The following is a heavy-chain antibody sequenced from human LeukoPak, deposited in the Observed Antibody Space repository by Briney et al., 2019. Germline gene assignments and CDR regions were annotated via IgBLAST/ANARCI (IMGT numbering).Heavy chain of an antibody. D-gene: IGHD2-15*01. CDR3: ARYPARWPFTHAFDI. Sequence: RPGGSLRLSCAASGFTFSSYAMSWVRQAPGKGLEWIGEINHSGSTNYNPSLKSRVTISVDTSKNQFSLKLSSVTAADTAVYYCARYPARWPFTHAFDIWGQGTMVTVSS. J-gene: IGHJ3*02. CDR1: GFTFSSYA. CDR2: INHSGST. V-gene: IGHV4-34*01.